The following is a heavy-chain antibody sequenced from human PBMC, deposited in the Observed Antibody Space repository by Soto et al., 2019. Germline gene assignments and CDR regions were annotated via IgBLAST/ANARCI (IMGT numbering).Heavy chain of an antibody. Sequence: QVQLVESGRGVVQPGRSLRLSCAASGFTFSSYAIHWVRQAPGKGLEWVAIISYDGSNKYYADSVRGRFAISRDNSKNKLYLQMNSLRAEDTAVYYCARDRNSGSNRPPPDQSYYFDYWGQGTLVTVSS. CDR2: ISYDGSNK. CDR3: ARDRNSGSNRPPPDQSYYFDY. CDR1: GFTFSSYA. V-gene: IGHV3-30*09. D-gene: IGHD1-26*01. J-gene: IGHJ4*02.